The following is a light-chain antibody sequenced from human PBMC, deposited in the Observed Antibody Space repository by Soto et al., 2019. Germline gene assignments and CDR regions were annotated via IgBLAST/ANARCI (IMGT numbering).Light chain of an antibody. CDR2: GIS. Sequence: SPFTLSQSTGERATLSCSSSQIVTSNYLAWYQQKPGQAPRLLIYGISNRATGVPDRFSGSGSGTDFTLTISRLEPEDFAVYYCQQYNHLPLPLGQGTKVDVK. J-gene: IGKJ1*01. CDR1: QIVTSNY. CDR3: QQYNHLPLP. V-gene: IGKV3-20*01.